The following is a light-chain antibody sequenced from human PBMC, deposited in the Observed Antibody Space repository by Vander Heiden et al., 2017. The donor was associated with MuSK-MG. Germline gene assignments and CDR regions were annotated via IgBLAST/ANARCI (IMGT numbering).Light chain of an antibody. CDR2: DAS. V-gene: IGKV3-11*01. CDR3: QQRSNWRGT. CDR1: QSISSY. Sequence: EIVLTQSPAILSLSPGERATLSCRASQSISSYLAWYQQKPGQAPRLLIYDASNRASGIPARFSGSGSGTDFTLTISSLEPEDFAVYYCQQRSNWRGTFGQGTKVEIK. J-gene: IGKJ1*01.